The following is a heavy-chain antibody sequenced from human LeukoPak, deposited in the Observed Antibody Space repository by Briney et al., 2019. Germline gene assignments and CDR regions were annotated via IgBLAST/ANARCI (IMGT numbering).Heavy chain of an antibody. Sequence: PPETLSLTCTVSGGSISSDYWSWIRQPPGKGLEWIGFISFSGNTNYNPSLQSRVTISRDASKNQFSLKLTSVTAADTAVYYCAKSSAWGPFDYWSQGTLVAVSS. CDR1: GGSISSDY. V-gene: IGHV4-59*08. J-gene: IGHJ4*02. CDR3: AKSSAWGPFDY. D-gene: IGHD6-19*01. CDR2: ISFSGNT.